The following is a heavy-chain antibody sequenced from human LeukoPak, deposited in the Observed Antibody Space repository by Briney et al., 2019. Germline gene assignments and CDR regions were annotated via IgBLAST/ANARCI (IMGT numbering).Heavy chain of an antibody. CDR3: STLTSRYLPDS. CDR1: GFTFSGYS. CDR2: IKSKADGETT. Sequence: GGSLRLSCTASGFTFSGYSMNWVRQAPGKGLEWVGRIKSKADGETTDYAAPVKGRFTFSRDDSKNMLYLQMNGLKSEDTAVYYCSTLTSRYLPDSWGQGTLVTVSS. D-gene: IGHD3-9*01. V-gene: IGHV3-15*07. J-gene: IGHJ4*02.